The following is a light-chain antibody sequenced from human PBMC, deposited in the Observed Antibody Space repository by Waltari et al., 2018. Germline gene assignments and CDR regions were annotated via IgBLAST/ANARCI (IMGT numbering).Light chain of an antibody. J-gene: IGLJ2*01. Sequence: QSALTQPASVSGSPGQSITISCSGSSSDVDSYNLVSWYQQHPGKVPKLILYEGNKRPSGVSNRFSGSKAGDTASLTIAGLQAEDEAAYYCCSYVTSRTVVFGGGTKVSVL. CDR2: EGN. CDR1: SSDVDSYNL. V-gene: IGLV2-23*03. CDR3: CSYVTSRTVV.